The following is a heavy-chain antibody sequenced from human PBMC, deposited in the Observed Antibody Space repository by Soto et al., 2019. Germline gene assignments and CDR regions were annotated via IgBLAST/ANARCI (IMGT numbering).Heavy chain of an antibody. D-gene: IGHD5-12*01. CDR1: GYIFSSYW. CDR3: ARPGYSGYYDAFDI. CDR2: IYPRDSDT. J-gene: IGHJ3*02. Sequence: GESLKISCKGSGYIFSSYWIAWVRQMPGKGLEWMGIIYPRDSDTRYSPSFQGQVTLSADKSISTAYLQWSSLKASDTAMYFCARPGYSGYYDAFDIWCQGTMVTVS. V-gene: IGHV5-51*01.